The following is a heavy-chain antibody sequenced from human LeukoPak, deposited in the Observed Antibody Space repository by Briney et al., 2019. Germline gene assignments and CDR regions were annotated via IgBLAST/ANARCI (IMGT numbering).Heavy chain of an antibody. CDR2: IYYGGST. CDR1: SGSISSGDYY. V-gene: IGHV4-30-4*01. D-gene: IGHD1-1*01. Sequence: PSETLSLTCTVSSGSISSGDYYWTWIRQPPWKGLEWIGNIYYGGSTYYNPSLKSRVTISVDTSNNQFSLKLSSVTAADTAVYYCAREERGAFDPWGQGTLVTVSS. J-gene: IGHJ5*02. CDR3: AREERGAFDP.